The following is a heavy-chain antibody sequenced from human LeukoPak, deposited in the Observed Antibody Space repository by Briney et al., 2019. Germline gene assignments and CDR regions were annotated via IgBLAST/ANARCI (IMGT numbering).Heavy chain of an antibody. CDR3: ARGSVAAAGEAFDI. CDR2: INPNSGGT. D-gene: IGHD6-13*01. CDR1: GYTFTGYY. V-gene: IGHV1-2*04. Sequence: GASVKVSCKASGYTFTGYYMHWVRQAPGQGLEWMGWINPNSGGTNYAQKFQGWVTMTRDTSISTAYVELSRLRSDDTAVYYCARGSVAAAGEAFDIWGQGTMVTVSS. J-gene: IGHJ3*02.